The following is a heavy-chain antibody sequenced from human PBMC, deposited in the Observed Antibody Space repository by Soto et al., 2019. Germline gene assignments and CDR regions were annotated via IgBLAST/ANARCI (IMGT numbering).Heavy chain of an antibody. CDR3: ARGNVANYFEP. V-gene: IGHV5-51*01. J-gene: IGHJ5*02. CDR1: GYTFANYW. CDR2: IYPSDSTV. D-gene: IGHD1-7*01. Sequence: GESLKISCQIFGYTFANYWIVWVRRMPGKGLEWMGIIYPSDSTVKYSPSVQGQVTMSVDKSISTAYLQWSSLKASDAAVYYCARGNVANYFEPWGQGTLVTVSS.